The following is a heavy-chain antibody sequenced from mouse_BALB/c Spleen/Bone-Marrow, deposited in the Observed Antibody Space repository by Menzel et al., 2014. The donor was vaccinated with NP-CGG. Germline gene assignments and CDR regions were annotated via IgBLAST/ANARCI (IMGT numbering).Heavy chain of an antibody. V-gene: IGHV1-80*01. Sequence: QVQLQQSGAELVRPGSSVKISCKASGYAFSSYWTSWVKQRPGQGLEWIGQIYPGDGDTNYNGKFKGKATLTADKSSSTAYMQLSSLTSEDSAVYFCARWLPAMDYWGQGTSVTVSS. J-gene: IGHJ4*01. CDR1: GYAFSSYW. D-gene: IGHD2-2*01. CDR2: IYPGDGDT. CDR3: ARWLPAMDY.